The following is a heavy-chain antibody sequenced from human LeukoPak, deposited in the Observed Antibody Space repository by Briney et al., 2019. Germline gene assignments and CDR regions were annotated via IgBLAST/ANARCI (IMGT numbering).Heavy chain of an antibody. Sequence: EASVKVSCKASGYTFTGYYLHWVRQAPGQGLEWMGWINPNSGGTNYAQKFQGRVTMTRDTSISTAYMELSRLRSDDTAVYYCARGSYNYYDSSGYMRGDYWGQGTLVTVSS. CDR3: ARGSYNYYDSSGYMRGDY. J-gene: IGHJ4*02. V-gene: IGHV1-2*02. CDR1: GYTFTGYY. CDR2: INPNSGGT. D-gene: IGHD3-22*01.